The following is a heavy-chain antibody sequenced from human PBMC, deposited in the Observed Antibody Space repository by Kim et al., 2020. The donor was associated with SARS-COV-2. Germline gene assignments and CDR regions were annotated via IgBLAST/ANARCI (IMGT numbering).Heavy chain of an antibody. CDR3: ARSDYDYVSTLDY. J-gene: IGHJ4*02. V-gene: IGHV1-18*01. D-gene: IGHD3-16*01. Sequence: YAQKLQGRVTMTTDTSTSTAYMELRSLRSDDTAVYYCARSDYDYVSTLDYWGQGTLVTVSS.